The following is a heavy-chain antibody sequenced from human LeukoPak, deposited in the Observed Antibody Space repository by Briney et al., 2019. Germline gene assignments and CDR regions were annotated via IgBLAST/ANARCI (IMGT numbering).Heavy chain of an antibody. J-gene: IGHJ4*02. CDR1: GGSISSGSYY. Sequence: SQTLSLXCTVSGGSISSGSYYWSWIRQPAGKGLEWIGRIYTSGSTNYNPSLKSRVTISVDTSKNQFSLKLRSVTAADTAMYYYARGYYSDYFDYWGQGTLVTVSS. CDR2: IYTSGST. V-gene: IGHV4-61*02. D-gene: IGHD3-10*01. CDR3: ARGYYSDYFDY.